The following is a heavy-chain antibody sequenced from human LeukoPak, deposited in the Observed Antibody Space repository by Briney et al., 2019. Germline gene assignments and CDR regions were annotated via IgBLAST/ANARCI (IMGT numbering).Heavy chain of an antibody. D-gene: IGHD1-26*01. J-gene: IGHJ6*03. CDR3: ARVSGSPPYYYYYYMDV. CDR2: ISSSGSTI. CDR1: GFTFSSYE. Sequence: QPGGSLRLSCAASGFTFSSYEMNWVRQAPGKGLEWVSYISSSGSTIYYADSVKGRFTISRDNAKNSLYLQMNSLRAEDTAVYYCARVSGSPPYYYYYYMDVWGKGTTVTISS. V-gene: IGHV3-48*03.